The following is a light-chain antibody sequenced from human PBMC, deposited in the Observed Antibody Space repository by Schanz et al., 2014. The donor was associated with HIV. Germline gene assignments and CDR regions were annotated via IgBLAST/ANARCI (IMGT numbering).Light chain of an antibody. V-gene: IGLV2-11*01. Sequence: QSALTQPRSVSGSPGQSVTISCTGTSSDVGGYNYVSWYQQHPGKAPKLMIYDVSKRPSGVPDRFSGSKSGTTASLTVSGLQAEDEADYYCSSYTSSTTYVFGTGTKLTVL. CDR2: DVS. CDR3: SSYTSSTTYV. CDR1: SSDVGGYNY. J-gene: IGLJ1*01.